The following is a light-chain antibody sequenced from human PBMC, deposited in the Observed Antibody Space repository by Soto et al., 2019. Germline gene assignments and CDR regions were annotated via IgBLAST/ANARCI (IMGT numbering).Light chain of an antibody. CDR3: QQRSKWPLT. Sequence: EIVLTQSPATLSLSPGERATLSCRASQSVSSFLAWFQQKPGQAPRVLIYDASKRATGIPARFSGSGSGTDLTLTISSLEPEDFAVYYCQQRSKWPLTFGQGTRLEIK. J-gene: IGKJ5*01. CDR1: QSVSSF. CDR2: DAS. V-gene: IGKV3-11*01.